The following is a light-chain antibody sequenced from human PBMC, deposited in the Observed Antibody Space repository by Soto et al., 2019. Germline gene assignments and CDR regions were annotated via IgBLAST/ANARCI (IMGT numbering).Light chain of an antibody. CDR2: QAS. J-gene: IGKJ4*01. CDR1: QSISSW. V-gene: IGKV1-5*03. CDR3: QSGVT. Sequence: DIQMTQPPSTLSASVGDRVTITCRASQSISSWLAWYQQKPGKAPKLLIYQASSLQSGVPSRFSGSGSGTEFTLIISSLQPDDFATYYCQSGVTFGGGTKVEIK.